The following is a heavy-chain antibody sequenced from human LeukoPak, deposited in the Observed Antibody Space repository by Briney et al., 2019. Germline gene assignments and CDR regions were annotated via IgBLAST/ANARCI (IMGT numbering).Heavy chain of an antibody. Sequence: SDTLSLTCTVSDGSVSSVGYYWGWIRQPPGKGLEWIGSIYYSGTTYYNPSLASRVTIFVDTSKNQFSLRLSSVTAADTAVYYCARRDQAIDYWGQGTLVTVSS. V-gene: IGHV4-39*01. CDR2: IYYSGTT. J-gene: IGHJ4*02. D-gene: IGHD5-24*01. CDR1: DGSVSSVGYY. CDR3: ARRDQAIDY.